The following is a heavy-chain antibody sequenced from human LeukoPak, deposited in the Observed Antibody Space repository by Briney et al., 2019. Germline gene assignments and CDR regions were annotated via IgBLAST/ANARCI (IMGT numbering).Heavy chain of an antibody. CDR1: GGSISSYY. V-gene: IGHV4-59*12. CDR3: AGSAADAQVDTAMFHKQNNWFDP. Sequence: SETLSPTCTVSGGSISSYYWSWIRQPPGKGLEWIGYIYYSGSTNYNPSLKSRVTISVDTSKNQFSLKLRSVTAADTAVYYCAGSAADAQVDTAMFHKQNNWFDPWGQGTLVTVSS. J-gene: IGHJ5*02. CDR2: IYYSGST. D-gene: IGHD5-18*01.